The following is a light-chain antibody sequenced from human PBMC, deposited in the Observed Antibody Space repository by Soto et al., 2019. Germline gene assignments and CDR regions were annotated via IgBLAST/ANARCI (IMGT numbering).Light chain of an antibody. Sequence: EIVLTQSPGTLSLPPGERATLSCRASQSVSNNYLAWYQQKPGQAPRLLIYGASNRATGIPDRFSGSGSGTDFTLTISSLQPEDFASYYCQQGNIFPWKCGQGNKGDIK. J-gene: IGKJ1*01. CDR3: QQGNIFPWK. CDR1: QSVSNNY. CDR2: GAS. V-gene: IGKV3-20*01.